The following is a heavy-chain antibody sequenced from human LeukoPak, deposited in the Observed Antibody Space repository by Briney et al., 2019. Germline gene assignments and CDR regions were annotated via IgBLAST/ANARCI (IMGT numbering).Heavy chain of an antibody. CDR1: GASISSGDSF. D-gene: IGHD3-10*01. J-gene: IGHJ5*02. Sequence: SQTLSLTCTVSGASISSGDSFWSWIRQQPGKGLEYIGFIFSTGTTYYNPSLKSRLTISLDTSKNEFSLRLSAVTAADTAVYYCAREKRGVREAMFDPWGQGTLVTVSS. CDR3: AREKRGVREAMFDP. V-gene: IGHV4-31*03. CDR2: IFSTGTT.